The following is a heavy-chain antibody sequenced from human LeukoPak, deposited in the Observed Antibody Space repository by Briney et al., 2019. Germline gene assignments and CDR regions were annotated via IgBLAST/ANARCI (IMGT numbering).Heavy chain of an antibody. V-gene: IGHV3-23*01. CDR3: AKSTPDY. CDR2: ISGSGDST. J-gene: IGHJ4*02. CDR1: GFTFSSYD. Sequence: GSLRLSCAASGFTFSSYDMSWVRQAPGRGLVWVSTISGSGDSTYYADSVKGRFPISSDNSKNTLYLRMNSLRAEDTAVYYCAKSTPDYWGQGTLVTVSS.